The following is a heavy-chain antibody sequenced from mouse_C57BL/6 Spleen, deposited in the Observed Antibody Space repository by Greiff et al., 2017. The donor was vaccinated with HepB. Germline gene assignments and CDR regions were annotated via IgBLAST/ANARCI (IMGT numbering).Heavy chain of an antibody. J-gene: IGHJ3*01. CDR1: GYTFTSSW. CDR3: ARGDDYGSRGAY. CDR2: IHPNSGST. Sequence: QVQLQQPGAELVKPGASVKLTCKASGYTFTSSWMHWVKQRPGQGLEWIGMIHPNSGSTNYNEKFKSKPTLTVDKSSSTAYMQLSSLTSEDSAVYYCARGDDYGSRGAYWGQGTLVTVSA. V-gene: IGHV1-64*01. D-gene: IGHD1-1*01.